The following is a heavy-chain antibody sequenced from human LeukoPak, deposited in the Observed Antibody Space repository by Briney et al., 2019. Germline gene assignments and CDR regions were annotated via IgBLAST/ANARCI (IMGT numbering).Heavy chain of an antibody. Sequence: GGSLRLSCAASGFTFGDYYMSWIRQAPGKGLEWLSYISSRSDTIYYTDSVEGRFTISRDNAKNSLYLQMNSLRVEDTAVYYCARHGGTGWAFFEYWGQGTLITVSS. V-gene: IGHV3-11*01. D-gene: IGHD6-19*01. CDR2: ISSRSDTI. CDR3: ARHGGTGWAFFEY. J-gene: IGHJ4*02. CDR1: GFTFGDYY.